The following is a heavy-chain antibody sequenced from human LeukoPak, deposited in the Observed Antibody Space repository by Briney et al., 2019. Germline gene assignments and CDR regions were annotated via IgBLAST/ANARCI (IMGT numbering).Heavy chain of an antibody. CDR1: GGTFSSYA. Sequence: ASVKVSCKASGGTFSSYAISWVRQAPGQGLEWMGGIIPIFGTANYAQKFQGRVTITADESTSTAYMELSSLRSEDTAVYYCARGENTLEGAFDIWSQGTMVTVSS. V-gene: IGHV1-69*13. J-gene: IGHJ3*02. CDR2: IIPIFGTA. D-gene: IGHD3-16*01. CDR3: ARGENTLEGAFDI.